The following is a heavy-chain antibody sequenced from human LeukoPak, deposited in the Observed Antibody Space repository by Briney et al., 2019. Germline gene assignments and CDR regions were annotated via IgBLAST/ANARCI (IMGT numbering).Heavy chain of an antibody. Sequence: GASVKVSCKASGYTFTNYHIAWVRQAPGQGLEWMGWINPNSGGTNYAQNFQGWVTMTRDTSISTAYMELSRLRSDDTAVYYCARGAPYYYGSGTPVSHFDYWGQGTLVTVSS. CDR3: ARGAPYYYGSGTPVSHFDY. V-gene: IGHV1-2*04. J-gene: IGHJ4*02. CDR1: GYTFTNYH. D-gene: IGHD3-10*01. CDR2: INPNSGGT.